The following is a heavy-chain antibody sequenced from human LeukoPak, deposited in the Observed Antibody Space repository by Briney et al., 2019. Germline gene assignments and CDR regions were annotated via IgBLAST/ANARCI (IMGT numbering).Heavy chain of an antibody. V-gene: IGHV3-30*19. Sequence: PGGSLRLSCAASGFIFRSYGMHWVRQAPGKGLEWVAVISYDGSNKYYADSVKGRFTISRDNSKNTLYLQMNSLRAEDTAVYYCASAGCSGGTCYSGGTPGYMDVWGKGTTVTVSS. CDR1: GFIFRSYG. CDR3: ASAGCSGGTCYSGGTPGYMDV. CDR2: ISYDGSNK. J-gene: IGHJ6*03. D-gene: IGHD2-15*01.